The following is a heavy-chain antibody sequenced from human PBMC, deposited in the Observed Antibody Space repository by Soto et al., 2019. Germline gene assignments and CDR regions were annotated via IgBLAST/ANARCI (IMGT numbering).Heavy chain of an antibody. CDR3: ARDLSSWYNRLDY. D-gene: IGHD6-13*01. Sequence: HPGGSLRLSCAASGFTFSGYAMHWVRQAPGKGLEWVAVISYDGSNKYYADSVKGRFTISKDNSKNTLYLQMNSLRAEDTAVYYCARDLSSWYNRLDYWGQGTLVTVSS. J-gene: IGHJ4*02. CDR2: ISYDGSNK. V-gene: IGHV3-30-3*01. CDR1: GFTFSGYA.